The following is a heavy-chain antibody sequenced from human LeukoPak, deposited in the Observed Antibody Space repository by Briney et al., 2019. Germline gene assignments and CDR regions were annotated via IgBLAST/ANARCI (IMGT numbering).Heavy chain of an antibody. CDR1: GFTFSYYY. V-gene: IGHV3-11*04. CDR2: ISSSGSTI. Sequence: GGSLRLSCAASGFTFSYYYMSWIRQAPGKGLEWVSYISSSGSTIYYADSVKGRFTISRYNAKNSLYLQMNSLRAEDTAVYYCARVPYDFWSGSRRAYYFDYWGQGTLVTVSS. J-gene: IGHJ4*02. D-gene: IGHD3-3*01. CDR3: ARVPYDFWSGSRRAYYFDY.